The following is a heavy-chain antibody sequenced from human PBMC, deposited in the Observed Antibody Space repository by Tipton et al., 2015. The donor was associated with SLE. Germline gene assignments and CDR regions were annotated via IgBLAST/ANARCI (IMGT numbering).Heavy chain of an antibody. V-gene: IGHV4-59*01. Sequence: TLSLTCTVSGGSISSYDWSWIRQPPGKGLEWIGYIYYSGSTNYSPSLKSRVTISVDTSKNQFSLKLSSVTAADTAVYYCARGYYDFWSGYNVDYWGQGTLVTVSS. CDR3: ARGYYDFWSGYNVDY. D-gene: IGHD3-3*01. J-gene: IGHJ4*02. CDR1: GGSISSYD. CDR2: IYYSGST.